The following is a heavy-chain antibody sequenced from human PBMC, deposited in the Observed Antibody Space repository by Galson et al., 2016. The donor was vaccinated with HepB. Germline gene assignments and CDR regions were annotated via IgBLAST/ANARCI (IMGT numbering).Heavy chain of an antibody. V-gene: IGHV3-23*01. CDR2: ISGSGGST. CDR3: AKDLGFLEWLFFDSYYYNGMDV. D-gene: IGHD3-3*01. J-gene: IGHJ6*02. CDR1: GFTFSSYA. Sequence: SLRLSCAASGFTFSSYAMSWVRQAPGKGLEWVSAISGSGGSTYYADSVKGRFTISRGNSKNTLYLQMNSLRAEDTAVYYCAKDLGFLEWLFFDSYYYNGMDVWGQGTTVTVSS.